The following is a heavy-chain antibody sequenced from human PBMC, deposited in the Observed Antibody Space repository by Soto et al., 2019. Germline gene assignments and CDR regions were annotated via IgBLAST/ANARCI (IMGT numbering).Heavy chain of an antibody. Sequence: SETLSLSCTVSRGSISSYYWSWIRQTPGQGLEWIGYIYYSGSTNYNPSLKSRVTISVDTSKNQFSLKLSSVTAADTAVYYCARRVDYVWGSYRYSTYFDYWGQGTLVTVS. J-gene: IGHJ4*02. CDR1: RGSISSYY. CDR2: IYYSGST. CDR3: ARRVDYVWGSYRYSTYFDY. D-gene: IGHD3-16*02. V-gene: IGHV4-59*08.